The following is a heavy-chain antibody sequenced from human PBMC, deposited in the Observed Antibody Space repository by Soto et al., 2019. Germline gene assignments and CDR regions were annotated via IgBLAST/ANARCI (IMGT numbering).Heavy chain of an antibody. V-gene: IGHV3-23*01. Sequence: PGGSLRLSCAAAGVTFSSYAMSWVRQAPGKGLEWVSAISGSGGSTYYADSVKGRFTISRGNSKNTLYLQMNSLRAEDTAVYYCAKSWGSSYYYGMDVWGQGTTVTVSS. CDR3: AKSWGSSYYYGMDV. D-gene: IGHD7-27*01. CDR2: ISGSGGST. J-gene: IGHJ6*02. CDR1: GVTFSSYA.